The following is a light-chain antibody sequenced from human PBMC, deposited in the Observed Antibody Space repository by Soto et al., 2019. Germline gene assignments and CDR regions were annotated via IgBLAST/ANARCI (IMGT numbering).Light chain of an antibody. Sequence: DIQMTQSPSSLSASVGDRVTITCRASQSISSYLNWYQQKPGKAPKLLIYAASSLQSGVPSRFSGSGSGTDFTLTISSLQSEDFAVYYCQQYTNWPRTFGQGTKVDIK. CDR3: QQYTNWPRT. V-gene: IGKV1-39*01. J-gene: IGKJ1*01. CDR1: QSISSY. CDR2: AAS.